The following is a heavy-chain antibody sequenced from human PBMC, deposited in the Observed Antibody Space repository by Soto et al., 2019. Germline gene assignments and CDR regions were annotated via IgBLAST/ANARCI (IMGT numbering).Heavy chain of an antibody. CDR2: IYTSGNT. V-gene: IGHV4-4*07. CDR3: ARESGDNWDYEVY. CDR1: GGSISSYH. J-gene: IGHJ4*02. D-gene: IGHD1-7*01. Sequence: SETLSLTCTVSGGSISSYHWSWIRQSAGKGLEWIGRIYTSGNTHYNPSLKSRVTVSIDTSKNQFFLTVNSVTAADSAVYYCARESGDNWDYEVYWGQGTPVSVSS.